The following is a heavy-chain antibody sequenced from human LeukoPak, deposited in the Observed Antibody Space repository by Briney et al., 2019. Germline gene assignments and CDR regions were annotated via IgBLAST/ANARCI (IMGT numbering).Heavy chain of an antibody. CDR3: ARTSKPAAGIFYYLDY. CDR1: GFTFSSYA. J-gene: IGHJ4*02. Sequence: PGGSLRLSCAASGFTFSSYAMHWVRQAPGKGLEWVAVFSYDGSNKYYADSVKGRFTISTDYSKNTLYLQMNSLRTEDTAVYYCARTSKPAAGIFYYLDYWGQGTLVTVSS. CDR2: FSYDGSNK. D-gene: IGHD6-13*01. V-gene: IGHV3-30-3*01.